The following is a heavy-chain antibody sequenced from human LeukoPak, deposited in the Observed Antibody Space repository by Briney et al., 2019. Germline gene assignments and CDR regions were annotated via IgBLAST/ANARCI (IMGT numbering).Heavy chain of an antibody. D-gene: IGHD6-13*01. CDR2: FDPEDGET. CDR1: GYTLTELS. Sequence: GASVKVSCKVSGYTLTELSMHWVRQAPGKGLEWMGGFDPEDGETIYAQKFQGRVTMTTDTSTSTAYMELRSLRSDDTAVYYCARALIAAAGNYYYYGMDVWGQGATVTVSS. CDR3: ARALIAAAGNYYYYGMDV. V-gene: IGHV1-24*01. J-gene: IGHJ6*02.